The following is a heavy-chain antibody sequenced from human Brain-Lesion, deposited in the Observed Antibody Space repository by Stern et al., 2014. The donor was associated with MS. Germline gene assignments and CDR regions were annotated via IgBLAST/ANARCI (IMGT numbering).Heavy chain of an antibody. Sequence: QVQLVQSGAEVKKPGASVKVSCKTSGYIFTGYYIHWVRQAPGQGIEWMGWVNPNTGGTKYAQNVQGRVTMSRDTAISTAYVELSSLTSDDTAVYYCARDQRGITIFGVVTDYYYLGMDVWGQGTTVTVSS. CDR1: GYIFTGYY. V-gene: IGHV1-2*02. D-gene: IGHD3-3*01. CDR3: ARDQRGITIFGVVTDYYYLGMDV. CDR2: VNPNTGGT. J-gene: IGHJ6*02.